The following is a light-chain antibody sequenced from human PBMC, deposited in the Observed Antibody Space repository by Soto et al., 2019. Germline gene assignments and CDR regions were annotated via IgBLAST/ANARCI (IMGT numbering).Light chain of an antibody. Sequence: DIQMTQSPSTLSASVGDRVTITCRASQSISSWLAWYQQKPGKAPKLLIYDASSLESGVPPRFSGSGSGTEFTLTISSLQPDDFATYYCQQYNSYSTWTFVQGTKV. CDR2: DAS. CDR1: QSISSW. CDR3: QQYNSYSTWT. V-gene: IGKV1-5*01. J-gene: IGKJ1*01.